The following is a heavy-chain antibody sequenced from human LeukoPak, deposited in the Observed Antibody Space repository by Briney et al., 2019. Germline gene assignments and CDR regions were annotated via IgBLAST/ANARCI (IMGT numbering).Heavy chain of an antibody. Sequence: SETLSLTCAVYGGSFSGYYWSWIRQPPGKGLEWIGEINHSGSTNYNPSLKSRVTISVDTSKNQFSLKPSSVTAADTAVYYCARGLAAAGTYYYYYYGMDVWGQGTTVTVSS. J-gene: IGHJ6*02. CDR2: INHSGST. V-gene: IGHV4-34*01. CDR1: GGSFSGYY. D-gene: IGHD6-13*01. CDR3: ARGLAAAGTYYYYYYGMDV.